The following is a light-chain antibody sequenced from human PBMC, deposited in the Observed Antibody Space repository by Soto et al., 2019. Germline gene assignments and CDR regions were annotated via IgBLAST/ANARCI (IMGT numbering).Light chain of an antibody. Sequence: EIVLTQSPATLSLSLGARATLSCRASQSIGDYLAWYQQKPGQAPRLLISGASNRATGLPARFTGSGSATDFTLTISSLAPEAFAVYYCQKRTNWPLTFGGGTKVEIK. J-gene: IGKJ4*01. CDR2: GAS. V-gene: IGKV3-11*01. CDR3: QKRTNWPLT. CDR1: QSIGDY.